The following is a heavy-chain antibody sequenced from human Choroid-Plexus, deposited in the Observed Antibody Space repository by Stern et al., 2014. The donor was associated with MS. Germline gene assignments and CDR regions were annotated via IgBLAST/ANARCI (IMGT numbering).Heavy chain of an antibody. D-gene: IGHD5-18*01. CDR1: GFTFSNVW. J-gene: IGHJ4*02. V-gene: IGHV3-15*05. Sequence: EVQLVQSGGGLVKPGGSLRLSCAGSGFTFSNVWMNWVRQAPGKGLEWVARVKRRGDGGTSDYGAPVKGRFTISRNDSKNTLYLQIDNLRAEDTAVYYCTTIGYSASRSGFFDFWGQGTRVTVSS. CDR3: TTIGYSASRSGFFDF. CDR2: VKRRGDGGTS.